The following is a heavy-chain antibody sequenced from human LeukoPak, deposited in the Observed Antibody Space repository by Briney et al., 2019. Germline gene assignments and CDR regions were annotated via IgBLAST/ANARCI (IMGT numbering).Heavy chain of an antibody. J-gene: IGHJ5*02. D-gene: IGHD6-13*01. V-gene: IGHV4-34*01. Sequence: ASETLSLTCAVYGGSFSGYYWSWIRQPPGKGLEWIGEINHSGSTNYNPSLKSRVTISVDTSKNQFSLKLSSVTAADTAVYYCAIYSSRRNWFDPWGQGTLVTVSS. CDR3: AIYSSRRNWFDP. CDR1: GGSFSGYY. CDR2: INHSGST.